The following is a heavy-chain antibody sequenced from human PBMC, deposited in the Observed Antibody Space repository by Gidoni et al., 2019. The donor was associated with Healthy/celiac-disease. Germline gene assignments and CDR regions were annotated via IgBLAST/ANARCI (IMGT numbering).Heavy chain of an antibody. J-gene: IGHJ4*02. CDR2: IRSKAYGGTT. V-gene: IGHV3-49*03. D-gene: IGHD2-2*03. CDR1: GFTFGAYA. Sequence: EVQLVESGGGLVQPGRSLRLSCTASGFTFGAYAMSWFRQAPGKGLEWVGFIRSKAYGGTTEYAASVKGRFTISRDDSKSIAYLQMNSLKTEDTAVYYCTRGYCSSTSCYHFDYWGQGTLVTVSS. CDR3: TRGYCSSTSCYHFDY.